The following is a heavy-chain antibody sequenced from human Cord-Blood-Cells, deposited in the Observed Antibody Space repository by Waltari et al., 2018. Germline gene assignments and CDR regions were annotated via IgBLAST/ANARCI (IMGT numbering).Heavy chain of an antibody. V-gene: IGHV4-30-4*08. CDR1: GGSISSGDYY. J-gene: IGHJ3*02. CDR3: ARDTVVTYYDILTGYDAFDI. D-gene: IGHD3-9*01. CDR2: IYYRGGT. Sequence: QVQLQESGPGLVKPSQTLSLTCTVSGGSISSGDYYWSWIRQPPGKGLEWIGYIYYRGGTYYNPARKSRVTISVDTSKNQCSRKLSAVTAADTAVYYCARDTVVTYYDILTGYDAFDIWGQGTMVTVSS.